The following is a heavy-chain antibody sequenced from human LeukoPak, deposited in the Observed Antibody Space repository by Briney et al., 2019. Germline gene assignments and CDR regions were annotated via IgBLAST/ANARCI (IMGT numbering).Heavy chain of an antibody. CDR3: AGSGHYYYYYYLDV. V-gene: IGHV4-34*01. J-gene: IGHJ6*03. D-gene: IGHD5-12*01. Sequence: PSETLSLTCAVYGGSFSGYYWSWIRQPPGKGLEWIGEINHRGSTNYNPSLKSRVTISVDTSKNQFSLKLSSVTAADTAVYYCAGSGHYYYYYYLDVWGKGTTVTVSS. CDR2: INHRGST. CDR1: GGSFSGYY.